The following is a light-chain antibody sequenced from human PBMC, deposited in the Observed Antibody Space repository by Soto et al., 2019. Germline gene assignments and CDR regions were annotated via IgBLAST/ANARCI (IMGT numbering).Light chain of an antibody. J-gene: IGKJ2*02. V-gene: IGKV4-1*01. CDR3: QQYYSTPRT. CDR1: QSVLYSSNNKNY. CDR2: WAS. Sequence: DIVMTQSPDSLAVSLGERATINCKSSQSVLYSSNNKNYLAWYQQKPGQPPKLLIYWASTRESGVPDRFSGSGSGTDFTLTISSLQAEDGAVYYGQQYYSTPRTFGQGTKLEIK.